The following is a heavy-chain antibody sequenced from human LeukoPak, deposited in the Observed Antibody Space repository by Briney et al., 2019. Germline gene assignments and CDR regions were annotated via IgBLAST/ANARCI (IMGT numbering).Heavy chain of an antibody. CDR2: SYPGDSDT. V-gene: IGHV5-51*01. Sequence: GESLKISCKGSVYSFTSYWIGGVRPMPGKGLEWMGISYPGDSDTRYSPSFQGQVTISADKSISTAYLQWSSLKASDTAMYFCARRALISTSGYQQIDYWGQGTLVTVSS. CDR1: VYSFTSYW. CDR3: ARRALISTSGYQQIDY. D-gene: IGHD6-25*01. J-gene: IGHJ4*02.